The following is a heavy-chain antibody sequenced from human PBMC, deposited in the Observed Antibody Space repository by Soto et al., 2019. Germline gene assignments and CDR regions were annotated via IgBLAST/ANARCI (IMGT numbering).Heavy chain of an antibody. CDR1: GFTFSDYY. CDR3: ARDFSIHYDFWSGYPGGLGF. V-gene: IGHV3-11*01. J-gene: IGHJ4*02. Sequence: QVQLVESGGGLVKPGGSLRLSCAASGFTFSDYYMSWVRQAPGKGLEWVSYISSSGNTTHYADSVKGRFTVSRDNAKNSLYLQMNSLRAEDTAVYYCARDFSIHYDFWSGYPGGLGFWGQGTLVTVSS. D-gene: IGHD3-3*01. CDR2: ISSSGNTT.